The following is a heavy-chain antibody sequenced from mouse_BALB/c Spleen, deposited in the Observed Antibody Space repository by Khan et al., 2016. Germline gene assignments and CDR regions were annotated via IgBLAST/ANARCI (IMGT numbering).Heavy chain of an antibody. Sequence: QVQLKQSGPELVKPGASVKISCKASGYSFTSYYIHWVKQRPGQGLEWIGWIFPGSGNTKYNEKFKGKATLTADTSSITAYMQLSSLTSEDSAVYFCARGYYGSSYVCDYWGQGTTLTVSS. CDR3: ARGYYGSSYVCDY. J-gene: IGHJ2*01. CDR2: IFPGSGNT. D-gene: IGHD1-1*01. V-gene: IGHV1-66*01. CDR1: GYSFTSYY.